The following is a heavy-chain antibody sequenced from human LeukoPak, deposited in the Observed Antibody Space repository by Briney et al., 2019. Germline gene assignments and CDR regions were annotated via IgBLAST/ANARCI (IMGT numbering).Heavy chain of an antibody. D-gene: IGHD3-3*01. CDR1: GFTFSSYW. Sequence: GGSLRLSCAASGFTFSSYWTHWVRQAPGKGLVWVSRINSDGSSTSYADSVKGRFTISRDNAKNTLYLQMNSLRAEDTAVYYCARDGGYDGMDVWGQGTTVTASS. J-gene: IGHJ6*02. CDR2: INSDGSST. CDR3: ARDGGYDGMDV. V-gene: IGHV3-74*01.